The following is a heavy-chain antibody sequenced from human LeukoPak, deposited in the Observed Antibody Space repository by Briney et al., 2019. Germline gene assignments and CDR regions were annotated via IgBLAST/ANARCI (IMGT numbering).Heavy chain of an antibody. V-gene: IGHV4-59*01. CDR2: IYYSGST. J-gene: IGHJ6*03. CDR3: ARSDSSSWGYYYYYYMDV. CDR1: GGSISSYY. D-gene: IGHD6-13*01. Sequence: SETLSLTCTVSGGSISSYYWSWIRQPPGKGLEWIGYIYYSGSTNYNPSLKSRVTISVDTSKNQFSLKLSSVTAADTAVYYCARSDSSSWGYYYYYYMDVWGKGTTVTVSS.